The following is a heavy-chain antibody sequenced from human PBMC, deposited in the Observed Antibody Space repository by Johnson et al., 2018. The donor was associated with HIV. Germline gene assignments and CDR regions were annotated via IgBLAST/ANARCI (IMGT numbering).Heavy chain of an antibody. Sequence: VQLVESGGGVVQPGRSLRLSCAASGFTFSTYVLSWVRQAPGKGLEWVSVIYSGGSTYYADPVKGRFTISGSNSKKTLSLQMNSLRAEDTAVDYCARTRVGAFDIWGQGTMVTVSS. CDR1: GFTFSTYV. D-gene: IGHD4-23*01. J-gene: IGHJ3*02. CDR3: ARTRVGAFDI. CDR2: IYSGGST. V-gene: IGHV3-66*01.